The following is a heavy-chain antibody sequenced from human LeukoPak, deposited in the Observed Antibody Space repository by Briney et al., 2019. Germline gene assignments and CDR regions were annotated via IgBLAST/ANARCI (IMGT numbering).Heavy chain of an antibody. Sequence: GGSLRLSCAASGFTFSSNWMHWGRQVPGKGLVWVSRINSDGSSTSYADSVKGRFTISRDNAKNTLYLQMNSLRAEDTAVYYCGSDWGRGAAFDIWGQGTMVTVSS. V-gene: IGHV3-74*01. D-gene: IGHD3-16*01. CDR3: GSDWGRGAAFDI. CDR2: INSDGSST. J-gene: IGHJ3*02. CDR1: GFTFSSNW.